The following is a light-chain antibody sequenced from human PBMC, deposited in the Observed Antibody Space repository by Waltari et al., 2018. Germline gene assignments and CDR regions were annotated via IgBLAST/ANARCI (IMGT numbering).Light chain of an antibody. V-gene: IGLV3-1*01. CDR1: ILGNKY. CDR2: QDT. Sequence: SYELTQPPSVPVSPAQPASIPCSRAILGNKYASWYQQKPGQSPLLVIYQDTKRPSEIPERFSGSKSANAATLTITGTQAVDEADYYCQALGTGAWVFGGGTKLTVL. J-gene: IGLJ3*02. CDR3: QALGTGAWV.